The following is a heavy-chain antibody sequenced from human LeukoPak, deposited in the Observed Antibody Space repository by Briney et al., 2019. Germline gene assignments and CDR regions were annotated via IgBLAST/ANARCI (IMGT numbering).Heavy chain of an antibody. D-gene: IGHD6-13*01. CDR1: GGSFSDCY. J-gene: IGHJ5*02. Sequence: SETLSLTCAVYGGSFSDCYWSWIRQPPGKGLEWIGEINHSGSTNYNPSLKSRVTISVDTSKNHFSLKLSSVTAADTAVYYCARKVAAADKSVGWFDPWGQGTLVTVSS. CDR2: INHSGST. CDR3: ARKVAAADKSVGWFDP. V-gene: IGHV4-34*01.